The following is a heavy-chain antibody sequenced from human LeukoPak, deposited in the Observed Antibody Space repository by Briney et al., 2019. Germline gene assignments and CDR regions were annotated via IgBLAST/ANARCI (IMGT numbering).Heavy chain of an antibody. D-gene: IGHD3-10*01. V-gene: IGHV1-2*02. J-gene: IGHJ4*02. CDR1: GYTFTGYY. CDR2: INPNSGGT. Sequence: ASVKVSCKASGYTFTGYYMHWVRQAPGQGLEWMGWINPNSGGTNYAQKFQGRVTMTRDTSISTAYVELTSLRSDDTAVYYCVKGDYYGSGTIIVLWGQGTLVTVSS. CDR3: VKGDYYGSGTIIVL.